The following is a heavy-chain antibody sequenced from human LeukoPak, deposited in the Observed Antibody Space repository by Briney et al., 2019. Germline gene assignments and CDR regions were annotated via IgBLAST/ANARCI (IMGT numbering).Heavy chain of an antibody. CDR3: ARDLITILADYYYYGMDV. CDR1: GFTFSSYS. CDR2: ISSSSSTI. D-gene: IGHD3-3*01. Sequence: GGSLRLSCAASGFTFSSYSMNWVRQAPGKGLEWVSYISSSSSTIYYADSVKGRFTISRDNAKNSLYLQMNSLRAEDTAVYYCARDLITILADYYYYGMDVWGQGTTVTVSS. J-gene: IGHJ6*02. V-gene: IGHV3-48*04.